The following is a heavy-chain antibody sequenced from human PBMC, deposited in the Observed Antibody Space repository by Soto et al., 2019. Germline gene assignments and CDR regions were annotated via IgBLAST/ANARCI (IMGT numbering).Heavy chain of an antibody. V-gene: IGHV3-53*01. J-gene: IGHJ5*02. Sequence: GGFLRLSCAAAGFSVSTSRRNWVRQTPGKGLEWVSVIYSGGATYYAASVKGRFTISRDKSKNTVYLQMNSLRAEDTAVYYCARVGPYDSGSYMLRYNWFDPWGQGTLVTVSS. CDR2: IYSGGAT. D-gene: IGHD3-10*01. CDR1: GFSVSTSR. CDR3: ARVGPYDSGSYMLRYNWFDP.